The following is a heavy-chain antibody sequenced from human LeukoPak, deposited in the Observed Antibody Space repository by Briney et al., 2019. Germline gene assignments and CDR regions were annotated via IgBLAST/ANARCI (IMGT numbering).Heavy chain of an antibody. V-gene: IGHV1-2*02. CDR3: ARGPQYYMDV. Sequence: ASVKVSCKASGYTFTGYYLHWVRQAPGQGLEWLGWINPNNGGTNYAQKFQGRVTMSSDTSISTAYMELSRLRSDDTAVYFCARGPQYYMDVWDKGTTVTVSS. CDR2: INPNNGGT. CDR1: GYTFTGYY. J-gene: IGHJ6*03.